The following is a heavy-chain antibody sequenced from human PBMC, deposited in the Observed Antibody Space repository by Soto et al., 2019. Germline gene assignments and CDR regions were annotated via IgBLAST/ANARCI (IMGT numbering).Heavy chain of an antibody. CDR2: ISFSANSP. CDR3: ARDFLAEAYSSGWYADY. J-gene: IGHJ4*02. Sequence: QPGGSLRLSCAASGFMFSDFAMTWVRQVPGKGLEWVSSISFSANSPYYADAVKGRFGISRDNSKNTLYLQMHGLRADDTAIYYCARDFLAEAYSSGWYADYWGQGTLVTVSS. V-gene: IGHV3-23*01. CDR1: GFMFSDFA. D-gene: IGHD6-19*01.